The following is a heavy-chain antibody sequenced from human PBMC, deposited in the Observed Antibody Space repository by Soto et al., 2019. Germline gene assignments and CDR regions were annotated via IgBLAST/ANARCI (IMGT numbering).Heavy chain of an antibody. CDR2: ISAYNGNT. Sequence: GAAVKVSCKASGYTFTSYGISWGRQAPGQGLEWMGWISAYNGNTNYAQKLQGRVTMTTDTSTSTAYMELRSLRSDDTAVYYCARDILRYFDWLPDYWGQGTLVTVSS. CDR1: GYTFTSYG. V-gene: IGHV1-18*01. CDR3: ARDILRYFDWLPDY. D-gene: IGHD3-9*01. J-gene: IGHJ4*02.